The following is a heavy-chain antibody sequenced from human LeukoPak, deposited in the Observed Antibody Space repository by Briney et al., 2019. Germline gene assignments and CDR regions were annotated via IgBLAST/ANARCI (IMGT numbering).Heavy chain of an antibody. J-gene: IGHJ3*02. Sequence: SETLSLTCTVSGGSISSYYWSWIRQPPGKGLEWIGYIYYSGSTNYNPSLKSRATISVDTSKNQFSLKLSSVTAADTAVYYCARHNPSPYGDAFDIWGQGTMVTVSS. CDR2: IYYSGST. CDR1: GGSISSYY. CDR3: ARHNPSPYGDAFDI. D-gene: IGHD4-17*01. V-gene: IGHV4-59*08.